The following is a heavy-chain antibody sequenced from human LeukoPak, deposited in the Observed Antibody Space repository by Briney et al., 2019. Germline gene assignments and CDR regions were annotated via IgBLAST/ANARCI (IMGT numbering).Heavy chain of an antibody. CDR2: IYYRGNT. Sequence: SETLSLTCTVSGDSVRIYYWSWIRQPPGKGLEWIGYIYYRGNTNYNPSLKSRVTMAVDTSKNQFSLKVSSVTAADTAVYYCARAGNNWSFDYWGQGTLVTVSS. V-gene: IGHV4-59*02. CDR1: GDSVRIYY. J-gene: IGHJ4*02. D-gene: IGHD1-1*01. CDR3: ARAGNNWSFDY.